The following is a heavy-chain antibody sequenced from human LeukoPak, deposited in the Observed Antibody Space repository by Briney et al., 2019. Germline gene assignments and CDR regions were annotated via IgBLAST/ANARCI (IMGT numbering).Heavy chain of an antibody. CDR2: ISYDGSNK. CDR1: GFTFSSYA. D-gene: IGHD3-22*01. J-gene: IGHJ5*02. CDR3: ARDTTPPDSSGYPGFRFDP. Sequence: GRSLRLSCAASGFTFSSYAMHWVRQAPGKGLEWVAVISYDGSNKYYADSVKGRFTISRDNSKNTLYLQMNSLRAEDTAVYYCARDTTPPDSSGYPGFRFDPWGQGTLVTVSS. V-gene: IGHV3-30-3*01.